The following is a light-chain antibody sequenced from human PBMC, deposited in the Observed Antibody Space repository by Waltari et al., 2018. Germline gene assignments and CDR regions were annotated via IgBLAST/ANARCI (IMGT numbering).Light chain of an antibody. J-gene: IGKJ4*01. CDR2: GAS. CDR1: QSVSYNF. CDR3: QQYDGVVLT. Sequence: EIVLTPSPGTLSLSPGERATLSCRASQSVSYNFLNWYQQKPGQAPRLLLHGASSRATGIPDRFSGSGSGTDFTLTISRLEPEDFAVYYCQQYDGVVLTFGGGTKVEI. V-gene: IGKV3-20*01.